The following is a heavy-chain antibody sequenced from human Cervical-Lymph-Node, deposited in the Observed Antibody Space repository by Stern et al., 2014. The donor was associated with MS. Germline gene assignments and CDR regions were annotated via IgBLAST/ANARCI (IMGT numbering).Heavy chain of an antibody. CDR2: INPDSGGT. J-gene: IGHJ3*01. D-gene: IGHD1-26*01. V-gene: IGHV1-2*02. CDR1: GYRFTGQY. Sequence: QVQLVESGAEVKKPGTSVKVSCKASGYRFTGQYMNWVRQAPGQGLEWMGWINPDSGGTYYTEKFQGRVTMTRDTSISTAFLQLSGLTSDDTAVYYCAREGQKVGPTTTGKGTLDLWGQGTTVIVSS. CDR3: AREGQKVGPTTTGKGTLDL.